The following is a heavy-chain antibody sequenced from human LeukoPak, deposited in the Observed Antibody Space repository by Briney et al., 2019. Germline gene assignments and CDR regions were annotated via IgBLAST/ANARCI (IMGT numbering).Heavy chain of an antibody. Sequence: SETLSLTCSVSGVSMRSSNYYWGWIRQPPGKGLEWIGSIYYIGRSHYNPSLESRVTISVDTSTSHFSLKLRSVTAADTAVYYCACFPVWVGELPRTLYMDVWGKGTNVIVSS. J-gene: IGHJ6*04. V-gene: IGHV4-39*02. CDR2: IYYIGRS. CDR1: GVSMRSSNYY. CDR3: ACFPVWVGELPRTLYMDV. D-gene: IGHD3-10*01.